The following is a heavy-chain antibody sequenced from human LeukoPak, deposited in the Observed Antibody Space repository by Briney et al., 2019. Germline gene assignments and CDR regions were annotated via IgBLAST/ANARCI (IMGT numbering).Heavy chain of an antibody. V-gene: IGHV1-46*01. J-gene: IGHJ4*02. CDR2: INPSGDNT. CDR3: ARAWGSGRYLDY. D-gene: IGHD2-15*01. Sequence: MGLINPSGDNTSYAQKFQGRVTMTTDTSTSTVYMELSSLRSDDTAVYYCARAWGSGRYLDYWGQGTLATVSS.